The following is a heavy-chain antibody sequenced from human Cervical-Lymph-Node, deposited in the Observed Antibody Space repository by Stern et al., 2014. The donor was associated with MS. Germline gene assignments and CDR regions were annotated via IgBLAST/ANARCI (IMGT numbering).Heavy chain of an antibody. Sequence: QVQLVQSGAEVKKPGASVTVSCKVSGYTLTELSMHWVRQAPGTGLEWMGGFDPEDGETIYAQKFQGRVTMTEDTSTDTAYMELSSLRSEDTAVYYCATDRDDFRSGYSAPTKGYGLDVWGQGTTVTVTS. CDR3: ATDRDDFRSGYSAPTKGYGLDV. CDR2: FDPEDGET. V-gene: IGHV1-24*01. CDR1: GYTLTELS. D-gene: IGHD3-3*01. J-gene: IGHJ6*02.